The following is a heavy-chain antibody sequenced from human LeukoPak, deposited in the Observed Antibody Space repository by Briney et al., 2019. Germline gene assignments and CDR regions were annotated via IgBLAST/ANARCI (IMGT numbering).Heavy chain of an antibody. J-gene: IGHJ6*02. D-gene: IGHD3-10*01. CDR3: ARITMVRGGSYYYYGMDV. CDR2: ISYDGSNK. CDR1: GFTFSSYG. V-gene: IGHV3-30*03. Sequence: PGGSLRLSCAASGFTFSSYGMHWVRQAPGKGLEWVAVISYDGSNKYYADSVKGRFTISRDNSKNTLYLQMNSLRAEDTAVYYCARITMVRGGSYYYYGMDVWGQGTTVTVSS.